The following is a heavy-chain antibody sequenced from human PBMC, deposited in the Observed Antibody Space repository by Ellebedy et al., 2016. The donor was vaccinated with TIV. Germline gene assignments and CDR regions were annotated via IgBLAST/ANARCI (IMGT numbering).Heavy chain of an antibody. V-gene: IGHV4-39*01. J-gene: IGHJ4*02. CDR2: VYYSGSP. CDR3: ARTDPWQPIDD. Sequence: MPSETLSLTCSVSGGSVRSTRYYWAWIRQPPGKGLEYIGSVYYSGSPYYNPSFKSRVTLSADTSKHQFSLNLRTVTAADTSVYYCARTDPWQPIDDWGQGILVSVSS. D-gene: IGHD2-21*02. CDR1: GGSVRSTRYY.